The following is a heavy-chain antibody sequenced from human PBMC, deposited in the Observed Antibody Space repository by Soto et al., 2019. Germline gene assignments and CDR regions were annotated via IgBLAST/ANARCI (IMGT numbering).Heavy chain of an antibody. CDR2: ISSSSSYI. D-gene: IGHD7-27*01. CDR3: ARLTGDLGYYDYGVDV. V-gene: IGHV3-21*01. CDR1: GFTFSSYS. Sequence: EVQLVESGGGLVKPGGSLRLSCAASGFTFSSYSMNWVRQAPGKGLEWVSSISSSSSYIYYADSVKGRFTISRDNAKNSLYLKMNSLRAGDTAVYYCARLTGDLGYYDYGVDVWGQGTTVTVSS. J-gene: IGHJ6*02.